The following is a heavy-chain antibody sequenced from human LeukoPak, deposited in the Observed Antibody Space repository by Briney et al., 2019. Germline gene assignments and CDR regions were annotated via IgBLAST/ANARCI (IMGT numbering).Heavy chain of an antibody. CDR3: AVTYYYDSSGYYYFDY. Sequence: ASVKVSCKASGGTFSSYAISWVRQAPGQGLEWMGGIIPIFGTANYAQKFQGRVTITTDESTSTAYMELSSLRSEDTAVYYCAVTYYYDSSGYYYFDYWGQGTPVTVSS. CDR2: IIPIFGTA. CDR1: GGTFSSYA. V-gene: IGHV1-69*05. D-gene: IGHD3-22*01. J-gene: IGHJ4*02.